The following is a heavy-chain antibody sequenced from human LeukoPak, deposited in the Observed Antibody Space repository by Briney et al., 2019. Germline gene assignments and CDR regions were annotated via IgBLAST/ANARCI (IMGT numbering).Heavy chain of an antibody. CDR1: GYTFTSYA. Sequence: SVKVSCKASGYTFTSYAISWVRQAPGQGLEWMGGIIPIFGTANYAQKFQGRVTITADESTSTAYMELSSLRSEDTAVYYCAKWGVRRIAAAGTQDYYYGMDVWGQGTTVTVSS. CDR3: AKWGVRRIAAAGTQDYYYGMDV. D-gene: IGHD6-13*01. CDR2: IIPIFGTA. J-gene: IGHJ6*02. V-gene: IGHV1-69*13.